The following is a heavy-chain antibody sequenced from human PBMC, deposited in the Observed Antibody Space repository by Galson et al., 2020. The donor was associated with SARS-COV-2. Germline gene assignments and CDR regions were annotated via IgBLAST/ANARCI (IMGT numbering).Heavy chain of an antibody. CDR2: INPNSGGT. CDR1: GYTFTGYY. D-gene: IGHD5-18*01. V-gene: IGHV1-2*02. Sequence: ASVKVSCKASGYTFTGYYMHWVRQAPGQGLEWMGWINPNSGGTNYAQKFQGRVTMTRDTSISTAYMELSRLRSDDTAVYYCARALGYSYGSDYWGQGTLVTVSS. CDR3: ARALGYSYGSDY. J-gene: IGHJ4*02.